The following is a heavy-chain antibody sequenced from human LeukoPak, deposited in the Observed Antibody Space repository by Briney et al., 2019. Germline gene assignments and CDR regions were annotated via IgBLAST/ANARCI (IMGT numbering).Heavy chain of an antibody. V-gene: IGHV3-30*02. CDR2: IGYDGSNK. J-gene: IGHJ6*03. CDR3: SCDGAYGSGSSLPYYYYMDV. Sequence: GGSLRLSCAASGFTFRSHGMHWVRQAPGKGLEWVTFIGYDGSNKYFADSVKGRFTISRDNSKNTLYLEMNSLRVEDTAVYYCSCDGAYGSGSSLPYYYYMDVWAKGPRSPSP. CDR1: GFTFRSHG. D-gene: IGHD3-10*01.